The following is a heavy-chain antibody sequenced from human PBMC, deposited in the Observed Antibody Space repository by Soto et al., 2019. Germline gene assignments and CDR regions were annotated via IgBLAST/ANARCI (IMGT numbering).Heavy chain of an antibody. Sequence: QVQLVQSGAEVKKPGASVKVSCKASGYTFTSYGISWVRQAPGQGPEWMGWISAYNGNTNYAQKLQGRVTMTTDTSTSTAYMELRSLRSDDTAVYYCARDLSSYYDSSGYSPFDYWGQGTLVTVSS. V-gene: IGHV1-18*01. J-gene: IGHJ4*02. CDR2: ISAYNGNT. CDR3: ARDLSSYYDSSGYSPFDY. CDR1: GYTFTSYG. D-gene: IGHD3-22*01.